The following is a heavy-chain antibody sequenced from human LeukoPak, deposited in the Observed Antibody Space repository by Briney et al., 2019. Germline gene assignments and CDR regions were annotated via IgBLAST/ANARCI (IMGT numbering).Heavy chain of an antibody. CDR2: ISSNGDST. J-gene: IGHJ4*02. V-gene: IGHV3-64D*06. CDR3: VKAPAHYDILTALDY. CDR1: GFTFSSYA. D-gene: IGHD3-9*01. Sequence: GGSLRLSCSAFGFTFSSYAMHWVRQAPGKGLERVSVISSNGDSTYYADSAKGRFTISRDNSKNTLFLQMSSLRVEDTAVYYCVKAPAHYDILTALDYWGQGTLVTVSS.